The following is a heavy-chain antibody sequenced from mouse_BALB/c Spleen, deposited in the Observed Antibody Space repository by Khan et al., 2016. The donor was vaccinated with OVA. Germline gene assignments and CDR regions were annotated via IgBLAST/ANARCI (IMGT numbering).Heavy chain of an antibody. CDR3: ARGGVVVPYWYFDV. CDR2: ISYDGSN. Sequence: EVKLEVSGPGLVKPSQSLSLTCSVTGYSITGGYSWSWIRQFPGNKLEWMGYISYDGSNNYNPSLKNRISITRDTSKNQFFLKLNSVTTEDTATYYCARGGVVVPYWYFDVWGAGTTVTVSS. D-gene: IGHD1-1*01. V-gene: IGHV3-6*02. CDR1: GYSITGGYS. J-gene: IGHJ1*01.